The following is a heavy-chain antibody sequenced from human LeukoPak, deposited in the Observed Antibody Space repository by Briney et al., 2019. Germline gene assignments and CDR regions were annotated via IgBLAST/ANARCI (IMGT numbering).Heavy chain of an antibody. D-gene: IGHD3-16*02. V-gene: IGHV4-38-2*02. J-gene: IGHJ4*02. CDR3: ARLAYVWGSYRTDY. CDR1: GYSISSGYY. Sequence: SETLSLTCTVSGYSISSGYYWGWIRQPPGKGLEWIGSIYHSGSTYYNPSLKSRVTISVDTSKNQFSLKLSSVTAADTAVYYCARLAYVWGSYRTDYWGQGTLVTVSS. CDR2: IYHSGST.